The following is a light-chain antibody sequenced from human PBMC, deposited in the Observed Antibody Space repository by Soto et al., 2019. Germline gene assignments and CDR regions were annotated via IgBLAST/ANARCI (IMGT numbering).Light chain of an antibody. CDR1: SSDVGGYNY. CDR2: EVN. J-gene: IGLJ2*01. CDR3: NSYAGSNNLV. V-gene: IGLV2-8*01. Sequence: QSVLTQPPSASGSPGQSVTISCTGTSSDVGGYNYVSWYQQHPGRAPKLMIYEVNKRPSGVPDRFSGSKSGNTASLTVSGLQAEDEADYYCNSYAGSNNLVFGGGTKL.